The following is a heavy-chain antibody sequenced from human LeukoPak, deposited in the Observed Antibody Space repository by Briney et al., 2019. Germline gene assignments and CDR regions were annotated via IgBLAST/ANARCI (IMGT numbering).Heavy chain of an antibody. CDR1: GGSIRTFY. V-gene: IGHV4-4*07. Sequence: SETLSLTCTVSGGSIRTFYLSWIRQPVGKGLEWIGRMSPSAITYNPSLKSRVTMSIDTSKSQFFLNLRSVTAADTAVYYCARDSGTTGEVKFVPWGQGILVTVSS. J-gene: IGHJ5*02. D-gene: IGHD4-17*01. CDR2: MSPSAIT. CDR3: ARDSGTTGEVKFVP.